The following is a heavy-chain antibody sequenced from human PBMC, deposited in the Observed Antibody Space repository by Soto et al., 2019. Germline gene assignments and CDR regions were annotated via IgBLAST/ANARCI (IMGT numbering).Heavy chain of an antibody. Sequence: EAQLLESGGGLEQPGGSLRISCVVSEFIFSSFALSLVRLAPGKGLEWVAAVSRRGVNTYYADSVKGRFTISRENAKNTLYLQMNSLRAEDTAVYYCAKLSSPINDLAEPGPDYWGQGTLVTVSS. D-gene: IGHD6-13*01. CDR2: VSRRGVNT. CDR3: AKLSSPINDLAEPGPDY. CDR1: EFIFSSFA. J-gene: IGHJ4*02. V-gene: IGHV3-23*01.